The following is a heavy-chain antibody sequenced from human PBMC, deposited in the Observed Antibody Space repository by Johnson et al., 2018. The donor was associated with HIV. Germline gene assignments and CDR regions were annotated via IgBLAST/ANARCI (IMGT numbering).Heavy chain of an antibody. CDR3: ARRLWFRNLYDAFDI. CDR1: GFSVSSKY. CDR2: IYSGGST. J-gene: IGHJ3*02. Sequence: VQLVESGGGLVQPGGSLRLSCAASGFSVSSKYMSWVRQAPGKGLAWVSVIYSGGSTFYADSVKGRFTISRDNSGNTLYLQMNNLRPEDTALYYCARRLWFRNLYDAFDIWGQGTMVTVSS. V-gene: IGHV3-66*01. D-gene: IGHD3-10*01.